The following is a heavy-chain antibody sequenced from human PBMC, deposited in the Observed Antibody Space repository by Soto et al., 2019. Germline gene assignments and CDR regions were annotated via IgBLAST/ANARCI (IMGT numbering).Heavy chain of an antibody. D-gene: IGHD4-17*01. CDR1: GCSLSRTNC. Sequence: PSGTLSLTCAVSGCSLSRTNCWSCVRQSPGKGLEWIGEIYHSGSTNYNPSLKSRVTISVDKSKNQFSLKLSSVTAADTAVYYCARGTTVTTWRDFDYWGQGNLVIVAS. V-gene: IGHV4-4*02. CDR3: ARGTTVTTWRDFDY. J-gene: IGHJ4*02. CDR2: IYHSGST.